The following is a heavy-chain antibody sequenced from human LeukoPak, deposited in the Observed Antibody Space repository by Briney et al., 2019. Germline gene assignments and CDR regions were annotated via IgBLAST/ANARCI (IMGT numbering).Heavy chain of an antibody. Sequence: SETLSLTCTVSGGSISSYYWSWIRQPPGKGLEWIGYIYYSGSTNYNPSLKSRVTISVDTSKNQFSLKLSSVTAADTAVYYCAKGPYCSSTSCYSRWFDPWGQGTLVTVSS. CDR1: GGSISSYY. CDR3: AKGPYCSSTSCYSRWFDP. J-gene: IGHJ5*02. D-gene: IGHD2-2*01. V-gene: IGHV4-59*12. CDR2: IYYSGST.